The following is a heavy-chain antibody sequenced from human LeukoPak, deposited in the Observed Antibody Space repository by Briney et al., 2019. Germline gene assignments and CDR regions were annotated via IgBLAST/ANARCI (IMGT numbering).Heavy chain of an antibody. J-gene: IGHJ4*02. D-gene: IGHD3-10*01. Sequence: ASVKVSCKASGYTFTSYDINWVRQATGQGLEWMGWMNPHSGDTGYLQKFQGRLTMTRDTSIDPAYMELSSLTSEDTGVYYCTRDYYGSGSSRGYWGQGTLVTVSS. CDR1: GYTFTSYD. V-gene: IGHV1-8*01. CDR2: MNPHSGDT. CDR3: TRDYYGSGSSRGY.